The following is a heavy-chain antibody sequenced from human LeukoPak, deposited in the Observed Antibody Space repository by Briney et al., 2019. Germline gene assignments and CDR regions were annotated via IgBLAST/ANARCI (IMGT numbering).Heavy chain of an antibody. J-gene: IGHJ3*02. D-gene: IGHD1-26*01. CDR3: ARELREHGVFDI. CDR2: ISYDGSTK. CDR1: GFTFSSYA. Sequence: GGSLRLSCAASGFTFSSYAIHWVRQAPGKGLEWVALISYDGSTKYSTDSVKGRFTISRDNSKNTLYLHVNSLRAEDTAVYYCARELREHGVFDIWGQGTMVTVSS. V-gene: IGHV3-30*04.